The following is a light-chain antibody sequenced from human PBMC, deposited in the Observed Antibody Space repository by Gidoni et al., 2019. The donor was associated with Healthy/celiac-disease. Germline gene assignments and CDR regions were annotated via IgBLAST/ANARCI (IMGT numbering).Light chain of an antibody. CDR2: DAS. V-gene: IGKV1-5*01. CDR1: QSISSW. Sequence: DIQMTQSPSTLYASGGDRVTIPCRASQSISSWLAWYQQKPGKASKLLIYDASSLESGVPSRFSGSGSGTEFTLTISSLQPDDFATYYCQQYNSYSPGAFGQGTKVEIK. J-gene: IGKJ1*01. CDR3: QQYNSYSPGA.